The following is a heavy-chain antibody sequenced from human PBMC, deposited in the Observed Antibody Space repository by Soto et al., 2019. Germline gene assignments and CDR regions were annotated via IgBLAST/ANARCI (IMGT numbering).Heavy chain of an antibody. CDR3: AEGAFAVYYYCCMEV. Sequence: EVQLLESGGGLVQPGGSLRLSCAASGFTFSHYAMTWVRQAPGKGLEWVSAISRSGDSTYYADSVKGRFTISRDNSKNTMYVQMNSLRAEDTAVYYCAEGAFAVYYYCCMEVWGQGTTVTVSS. CDR2: ISRSGDST. J-gene: IGHJ6*02. CDR1: GFTFSHYA. D-gene: IGHD3-16*01. V-gene: IGHV3-23*01.